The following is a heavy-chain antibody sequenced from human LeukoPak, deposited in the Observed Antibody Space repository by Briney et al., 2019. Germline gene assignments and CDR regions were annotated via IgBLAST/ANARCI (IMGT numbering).Heavy chain of an antibody. CDR2: INPNSGGT. CDR1: GYTFTGYY. Sequence: ASVKVSCKASGYTFTGYYMHWVRQAPGQGLEWMGRINPNSGGTNYAQKFQGRVTMTRDTSISKAYMELSRLRSDDTAVYYCARLTTVTSTDYWGQGTLVTVSS. D-gene: IGHD4-17*01. CDR3: ARLTTVTSTDY. J-gene: IGHJ4*02. V-gene: IGHV1-2*06.